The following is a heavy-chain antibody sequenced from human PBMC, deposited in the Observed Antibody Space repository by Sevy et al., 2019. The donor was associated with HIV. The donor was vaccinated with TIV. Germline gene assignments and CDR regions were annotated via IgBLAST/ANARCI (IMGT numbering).Heavy chain of an antibody. J-gene: IGHJ4*02. V-gene: IGHV3-30*03. CDR3: AGGEGYRGLYFDY. Sequence: GGSLRLSCEASGFTFSDYDMHWVRQAPGKGLEWVALILSDGSQKYYEDSVKGRFTISRDNSKNTVYLQMNILRANDTAVFYCAGGEGYRGLYFDYWGQGSLVTVSS. CDR2: ILSDGSQK. D-gene: IGHD5-12*01. CDR1: GFTFSDYD.